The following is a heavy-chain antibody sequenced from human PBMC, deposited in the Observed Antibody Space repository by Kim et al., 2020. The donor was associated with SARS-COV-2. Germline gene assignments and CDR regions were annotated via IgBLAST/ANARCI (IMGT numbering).Heavy chain of an antibody. CDR3: VRDGSSSNGRAFDI. CDR2: INEDGSVK. Sequence: GGSLRLSCAASGFTFSTYCMRWLRQAPGKGLEWVANINEDGSVKYSEDSVKGRFTISRDNAKNSLYHQMNSLRAEDTAVYYCVRDGSSSNGRAFDIWGQGETVGVSS. V-gene: IGHV3-7*01. CDR1: GFTFSTYC. J-gene: IGHJ3*02. D-gene: IGHD6-13*01.